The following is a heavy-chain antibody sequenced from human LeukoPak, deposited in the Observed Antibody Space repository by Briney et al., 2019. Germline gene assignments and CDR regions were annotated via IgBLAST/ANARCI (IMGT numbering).Heavy chain of an antibody. V-gene: IGHV3-21*01. Sequence: GGSLRLSCAASGFTFSSYSMNWVRQAPGKGLEWVSSISSSSSYIYYADSVKGRFTISRDNAKNSLYLQTNSLRAEDTAVYYCARFASGSYYGLDYWGQGTLVTVSS. CDR3: ARFASGSYYGLDY. CDR2: ISSSSSYI. J-gene: IGHJ4*02. D-gene: IGHD1-26*01. CDR1: GFTFSSYS.